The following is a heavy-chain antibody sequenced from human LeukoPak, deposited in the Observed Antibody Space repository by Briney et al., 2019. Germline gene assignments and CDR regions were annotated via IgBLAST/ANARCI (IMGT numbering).Heavy chain of an antibody. CDR1: GFTFSNYG. V-gene: IGHV3-33*03. Sequence: PGRSLRLSCAASGFTFSNYGMHWVRQAPGRGLEWVGFISYDGSKKFYADFVKGRFSISRDNSKNTLYVQMNSLGAEDTALYYCAKLGFDSSGSHSLVDYWGQGTPVTVSS. D-gene: IGHD3-22*01. CDR2: ISYDGSKK. J-gene: IGHJ4*02. CDR3: AKLGFDSSGSHSLVDY.